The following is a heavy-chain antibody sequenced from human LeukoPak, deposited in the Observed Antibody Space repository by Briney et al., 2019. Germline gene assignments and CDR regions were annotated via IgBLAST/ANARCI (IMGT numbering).Heavy chain of an antibody. D-gene: IGHD3-16*02. Sequence: MASETLSLTCTVSGGSISSGSYYWSWIRQPAGKGLEWIGRIYTSGSTNYNPSLKSRVTISVDTSKNQFSLKLSSVTAADTAVYYCAGPALYDYVWGSYRNWGQGTLVTVSS. J-gene: IGHJ4*02. CDR1: GGSISSGSYY. CDR2: IYTSGST. V-gene: IGHV4-61*02. CDR3: AGPALYDYVWGSYRN.